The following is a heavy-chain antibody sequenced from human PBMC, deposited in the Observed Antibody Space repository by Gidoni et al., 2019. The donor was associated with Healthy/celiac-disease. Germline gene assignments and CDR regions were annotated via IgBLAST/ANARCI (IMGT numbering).Heavy chain of an antibody. D-gene: IGHD6-13*01. CDR3: AKGLAAAGLDY. CDR1: GFTLSSYD. Sequence: EVQLLESGGGLVQPWGSLSLSCAASGFTLSSYDMCWVRQAPGKGLEWVSAISGSGGRAYYADSVKGRCTISKDKSKNTLYLQMNSLRAEDTAVYYCAKGLAAAGLDYWGQGTLVTVSS. V-gene: IGHV3-23*01. J-gene: IGHJ4*02. CDR2: ISGSGGRA.